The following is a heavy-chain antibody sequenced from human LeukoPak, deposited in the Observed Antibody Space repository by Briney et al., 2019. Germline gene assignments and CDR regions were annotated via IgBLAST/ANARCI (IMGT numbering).Heavy chain of an antibody. D-gene: IGHD3-3*01. V-gene: IGHV4-59*08. CDR1: GGSFSSYY. Sequence: AETLCLTCTASGGSFSSYYWSWIRQAPGKGLEWVGDKHYSGSTNYNPSLKSRVTISVDTSKNQFSLKLSSVTAADTAVYYCASLYYDFWSGYPSPYYYGMDVWGQGTTVTVSS. CDR2: KHYSGST. CDR3: ASLYYDFWSGYPSPYYYGMDV. J-gene: IGHJ6*02.